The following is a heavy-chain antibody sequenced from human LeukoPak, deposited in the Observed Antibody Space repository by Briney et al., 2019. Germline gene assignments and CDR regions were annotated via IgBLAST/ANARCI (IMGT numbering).Heavy chain of an antibody. CDR1: GYSISSGYY. D-gene: IGHD3-9*01. J-gene: IGHJ4*02. CDR2: IYHSGST. Sequence: PSETLSLTCTVSGYSISSGYYWGWIRQPPGKGLEWIGRIYHSGSTYYNPSLKSRVTISVDTSKNQFSLKLSSVTAADTAVYYCARTYYDILTGYSYYFDYWGQGTLVTVSS. V-gene: IGHV4-38-2*02. CDR3: ARTYYDILTGYSYYFDY.